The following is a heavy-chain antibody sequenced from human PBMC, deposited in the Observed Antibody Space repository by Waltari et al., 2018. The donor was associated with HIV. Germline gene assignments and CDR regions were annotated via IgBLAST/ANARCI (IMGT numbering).Heavy chain of an antibody. J-gene: IGHJ6*02. CDR3: ASHSSDFWSGYYTAYYYYYGMDV. CDR1: GYTFTSYA. D-gene: IGHD3-3*01. Sequence: QVQLVQSGAEVTKPGASVKVSCKASGYTFTSYAMHWVRQAPGQRLEWMGWTNAGNGNTKYSQKFQGRVTITRDTSASPAYMELSSLRSEDTAVYYCASHSSDFWSGYYTAYYYYYGMDVWGQGTTVTVSS. V-gene: IGHV1-3*01. CDR2: TNAGNGNT.